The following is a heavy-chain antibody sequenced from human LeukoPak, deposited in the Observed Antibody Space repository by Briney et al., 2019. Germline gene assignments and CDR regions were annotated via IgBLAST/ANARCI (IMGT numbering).Heavy chain of an antibody. CDR2: ISSSSSYI. J-gene: IGHJ4*02. Sequence: GGSLRLSCTASGFTFSSYNMNWVRQAPGKGLEWVSSISSSSSYIYYADSVKGRFTISRDNAKNSLYLQMNSLRAEDTAVYYCARAMNYGSFDYWGQGTLVTVPS. CDR1: GFTFSSYN. D-gene: IGHD3-16*01. V-gene: IGHV3-21*01. CDR3: ARAMNYGSFDY.